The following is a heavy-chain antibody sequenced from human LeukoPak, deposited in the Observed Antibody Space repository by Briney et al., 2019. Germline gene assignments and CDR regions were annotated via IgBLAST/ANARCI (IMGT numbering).Heavy chain of an antibody. V-gene: IGHV3-23*01. CDR3: AKDQLGYSSSWYYFDY. Sequence: GGSLRLSCAASGFTFSSYAMSWVRQAPGKGLEWVSAISGSGGSTYYADSVKGRFTISRDNSKNTPYLQMNSLRAEDTAVYYCAKDQLGYSSSWYYFDYWGQGTLVTVSS. CDR2: ISGSGGST. D-gene: IGHD6-13*01. CDR1: GFTFSSYA. J-gene: IGHJ4*02.